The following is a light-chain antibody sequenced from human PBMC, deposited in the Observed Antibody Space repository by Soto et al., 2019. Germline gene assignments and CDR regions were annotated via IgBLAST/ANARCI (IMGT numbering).Light chain of an antibody. V-gene: IGLV2-8*01. J-gene: IGLJ1*01. CDR1: KSDIGVYDF. CDR2: EVV. CDR3: CSYAGSYTLV. Sequence: QSVLTQPPSASGSPGQSVTISCTGTKSDIGVYDFVSWYQHHPGKAPRLIIYEVVQRPSGVPDRFSGSKSGNTASLTISGLQAEDEADYYCCSYAGSYTLVFGTGTKVTVL.